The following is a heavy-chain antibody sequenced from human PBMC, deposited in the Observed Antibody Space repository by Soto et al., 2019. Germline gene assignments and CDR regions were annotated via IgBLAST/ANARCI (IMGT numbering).Heavy chain of an antibody. CDR3: ARLYASGSVDY. J-gene: IGHJ4*02. Sequence: ASVKVSCKASGYTFTNYYMHWVRQVPGQGLEWVGMINPSGDTTSHAQKFQGRVTMTSDTSTSTVYMELSSLISEDTAVYYCARLYASGSVDYWGQGTLVTVS. CDR2: INPSGDTT. V-gene: IGHV1-46*01. CDR1: GYTFTNYY. D-gene: IGHD3-10*01.